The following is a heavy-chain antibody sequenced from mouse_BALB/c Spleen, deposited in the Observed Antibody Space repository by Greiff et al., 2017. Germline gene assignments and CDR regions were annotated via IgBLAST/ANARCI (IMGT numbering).Heavy chain of an antibody. V-gene: IGHV2-2*02. CDR1: GFSLTSYG. CDR3: ASPYGYDGGAY. CDR2: IWSGGST. Sequence: VQLKQSGPGLVQPSQSLSITCTVSGFSLTSYGVHWVRQSPGKGLEWLGVIWSGGSTDYNAAFISRLSISKDNSKSQVFFKMNSLQANDTAIYYCASPYGYDGGAYWGQGTLVTVSA. D-gene: IGHD2-2*01. J-gene: IGHJ3*01.